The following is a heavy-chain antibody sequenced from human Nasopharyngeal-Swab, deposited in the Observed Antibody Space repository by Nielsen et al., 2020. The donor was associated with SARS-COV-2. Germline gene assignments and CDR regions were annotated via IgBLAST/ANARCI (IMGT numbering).Heavy chain of an antibody. J-gene: IGHJ4*02. V-gene: IGHV1-3*01. CDR3: ARDGGAVAGPDY. CDR2: INAGNGNT. Sequence: ASVKVSCKASGYTFTSYAMHWVRQAPGQRLEWMGWINAGNGNTKYSQKFQGRVTITRDTSASTAYMELSSLGSEDTAVYYCARDGGAVAGPDYWGQGTLVTVSS. D-gene: IGHD6-19*01. CDR1: GYTFTSYA.